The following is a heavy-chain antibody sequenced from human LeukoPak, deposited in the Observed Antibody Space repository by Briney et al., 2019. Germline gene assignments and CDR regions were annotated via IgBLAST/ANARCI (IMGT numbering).Heavy chain of an antibody. CDR3: ARGSIAAADAFDI. Sequence: ASVKVSCKASGYTFTGYYMHWVRQAPGQGLEWMGWINPNSGGTNYAQKFQGWVTMTRDTSISTAYMELSRLRSDDTAVHYCARGSIAAADAFDIWGQGTMVTVSS. V-gene: IGHV1-2*04. D-gene: IGHD6-13*01. CDR2: INPNSGGT. J-gene: IGHJ3*02. CDR1: GYTFTGYY.